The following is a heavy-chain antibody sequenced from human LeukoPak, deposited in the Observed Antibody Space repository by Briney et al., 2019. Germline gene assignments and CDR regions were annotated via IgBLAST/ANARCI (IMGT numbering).Heavy chain of an antibody. D-gene: IGHD3-10*01. CDR2: ISSGGSTA. Sequence: GGSLRLSCKASGFTFSSYSMNWVRQAPGQGLEWISYISSGGSTAYYADSVKGRFTVSRDNAENALFLQMNSPRAEDTAVYYCARDMRGGFSSGGADCWGQGALVTVSS. V-gene: IGHV3-48*01. CDR1: GFTFSSYS. CDR3: ARDMRGGFSSGGADC. J-gene: IGHJ4*02.